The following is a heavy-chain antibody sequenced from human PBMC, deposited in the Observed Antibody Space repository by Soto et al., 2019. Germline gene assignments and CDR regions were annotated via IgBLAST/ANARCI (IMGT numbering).Heavy chain of an antibody. V-gene: IGHV4-30-4*01. Sequence: SETLSLTCTVSGGSISSGGSYWGWIRQPPGKGLEWIGYIYYSGNTYFNPSLKSRVTLSVDTSKNQFSLNLSSVTAADTAVYYCVRYCSTTKCPFDYWGQGTLVTVSS. CDR2: IYYSGNT. CDR3: VRYCSTTKCPFDY. CDR1: GGSISSGGSY. J-gene: IGHJ4*02. D-gene: IGHD2-2*01.